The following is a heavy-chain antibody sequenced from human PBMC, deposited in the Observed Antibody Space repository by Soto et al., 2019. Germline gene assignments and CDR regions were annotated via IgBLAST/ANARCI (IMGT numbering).Heavy chain of an antibody. V-gene: IGHV4-30-4*01. Sequence: SETLSLTCTVSGGSISSGGSYWGWIRQPPGKGLEWIGYIYYSGNTYFNPSLKSRVTLSVDTSKNQFSLNLSSVTAADTAVYYCVRYCSTTKCPFDYWGQGTLVTVSS. CDR2: IYYSGNT. CDR3: VRYCSTTKCPFDY. CDR1: GGSISSGGSY. J-gene: IGHJ4*02. D-gene: IGHD2-2*01.